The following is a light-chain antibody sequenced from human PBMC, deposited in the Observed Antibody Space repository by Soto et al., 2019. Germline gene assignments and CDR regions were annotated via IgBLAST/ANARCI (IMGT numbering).Light chain of an antibody. CDR1: SSDVGGSNH. J-gene: IGLJ1*01. CDR3: SSYTSSSTYV. CDR2: DVT. Sequence: SALTQPASVSGSPGQSITISCTGTSSDVGGSNHVSWYQQHPGKAPKLMIYDVTNRPSGVSNRFSGSKSGNTASLTISGLQAEDEADYYCSSYTSSSTYVFGTGTKLTVL. V-gene: IGLV2-14*01.